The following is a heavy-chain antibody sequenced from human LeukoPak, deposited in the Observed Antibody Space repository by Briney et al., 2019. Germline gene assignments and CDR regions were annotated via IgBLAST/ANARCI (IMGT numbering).Heavy chain of an antibody. CDR1: GYTFTTYT. V-gene: IGHV1-3*01. Sequence: ASVKVSCKASGYTFTTYTIHWVRQAPGQRPEWMGWINAGNGNTKYSQKFQGRVTITRDTSVSTAYMELSSLRSEDTAVFYCARESWHYGTDAFDVWGQGTMVTVSS. CDR3: ARESWHYGTDAFDV. CDR2: INAGNGNT. J-gene: IGHJ3*01. D-gene: IGHD1-7*01.